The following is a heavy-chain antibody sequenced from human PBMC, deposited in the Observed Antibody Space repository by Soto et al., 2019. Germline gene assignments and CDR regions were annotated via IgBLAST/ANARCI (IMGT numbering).Heavy chain of an antibody. Sequence: QVQLVQSGAEVKKPGSSVKVSCKASGGTFSSYAISWVRQAPGQGLEWMGGIIPIFGTANYAQKFQGRVTITADESTSTAYMELSSLRSEDTAVYYCASQDTAMVWGYFDYWGRGTLVTVSS. CDR3: ASQDTAMVWGYFDY. D-gene: IGHD5-18*01. J-gene: IGHJ4*02. V-gene: IGHV1-69*01. CDR1: GGTFSSYA. CDR2: IIPIFGTA.